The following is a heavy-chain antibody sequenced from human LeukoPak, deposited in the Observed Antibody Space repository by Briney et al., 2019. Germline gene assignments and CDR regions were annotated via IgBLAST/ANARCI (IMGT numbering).Heavy chain of an antibody. J-gene: IGHJ4*02. CDR3: ARGPTGTTSGSLDY. V-gene: IGHV1-69*10. D-gene: IGHD1-1*01. CDR1: GGTFKNYV. Sequence: SVKVSCKASGGTFKNYVISWVRQAPGQGLEWMGGIIPIFGIAKYAQKFQGRVTITADKSTSTAYMELSSLRSEDTAVYYCARGPTGTTSGSLDYWGRGTLVTVSS. CDR2: IIPIFGIA.